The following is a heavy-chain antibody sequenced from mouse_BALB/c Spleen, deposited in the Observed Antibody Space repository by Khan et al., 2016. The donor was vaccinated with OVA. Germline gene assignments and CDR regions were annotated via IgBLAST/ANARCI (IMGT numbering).Heavy chain of an antibody. Sequence: VQLQESGPGLAAPSQSLSITCTISGFSLTTYGVHWVRQPPGKGLEWLVVIWSDGTTNYNSALKSRLTTTKDNYKRQAVLKTNSTQTDDTAIYFCARQPYYHYNIMNYWGQGTSVTVSS. D-gene: IGHD2-10*01. CDR2: IWSDGTT. CDR3: ARQPYYHYNIMNY. V-gene: IGHV2-6-1*01. J-gene: IGHJ4*01. CDR1: GFSLTTYG.